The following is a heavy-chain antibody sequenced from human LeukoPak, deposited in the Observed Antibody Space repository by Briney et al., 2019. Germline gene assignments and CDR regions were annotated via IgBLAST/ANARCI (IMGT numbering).Heavy chain of an antibody. CDR1: GYSFTSYW. CDR2: IDPSDSYT. CDR3: ARPRYFGYYYGMDV. Sequence: GESLKISCKGSGYSFTSYWISWVRQMPGKGLEWMGRIDPSDSYTNYSPSFQGHVTISADKSISTAYLQWSSLKASDTTIYYCARPRYFGYYYGMDVWGQGTTVTVSS. D-gene: IGHD3-9*01. V-gene: IGHV5-10-1*01. J-gene: IGHJ6*02.